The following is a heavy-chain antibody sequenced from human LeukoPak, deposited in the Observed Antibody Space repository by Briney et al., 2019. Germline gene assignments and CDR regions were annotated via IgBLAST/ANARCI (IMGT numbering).Heavy chain of an antibody. J-gene: IGHJ6*03. Sequence: GGSLRLSCAASGFTFSSYGMHWVRQAPGKGLEWVAVISYDGSNKYYADSVKGRFTISRDNSKNTLYLQMNSLRAEDTAVYYCAREGITTGTTPAGYMDVWGKGTTVTVSS. V-gene: IGHV3-30*03. CDR2: ISYDGSNK. CDR3: AREGITTGTTPAGYMDV. CDR1: GFTFSSYG. D-gene: IGHD1-1*01.